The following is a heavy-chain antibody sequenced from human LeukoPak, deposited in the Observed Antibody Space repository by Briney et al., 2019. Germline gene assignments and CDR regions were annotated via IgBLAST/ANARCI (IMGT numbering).Heavy chain of an antibody. CDR3: AKDLYDSSGLTFDY. CDR2: ISWNSGSI. D-gene: IGHD3-22*01. Sequence: PGGSLRLSCAASGFTFDDYAMPWVRQAPGKGLEWVSGISWNSGSIGYADSVKGRFTISRDNAKNSLYLQMNSLRAEDTALYYCAKDLYDSSGLTFDYWGQGTLVTVSS. V-gene: IGHV3-9*01. CDR1: GFTFDDYA. J-gene: IGHJ4*02.